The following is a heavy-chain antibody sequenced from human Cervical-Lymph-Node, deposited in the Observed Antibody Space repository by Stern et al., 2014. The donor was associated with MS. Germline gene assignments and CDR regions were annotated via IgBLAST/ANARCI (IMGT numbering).Heavy chain of an antibody. J-gene: IGHJ4*02. D-gene: IGHD4-23*01. CDR3: AKDLGGNAFDY. CDR1: GFSFSDYG. CDR2: ISYDGTHK. V-gene: IGHV3-30*18. Sequence: EHLVESGGGVVQPGTSLRLSCVASGFSFSDYGIHWVRQAPGKALEWVAVISYDGTHKYYADSLKGRVTISRDNSRNTLYLQMNSLRSDDTAVYYCAKDLGGNAFDYWGRGTLVTVSS.